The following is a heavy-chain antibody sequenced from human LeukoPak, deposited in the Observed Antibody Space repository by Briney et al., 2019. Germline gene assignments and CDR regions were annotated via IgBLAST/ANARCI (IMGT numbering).Heavy chain of an antibody. D-gene: IGHD6-13*01. Sequence: GGSLRLSCAASGFTFDDYAMHWVRQAPGKGLEWVSGISWNSGSIGYADSVKGQFTISRDNAKNSLYLQMNSLRAEDTALYYCAKVESSSWTALDYWGQGTLVTVSS. CDR2: ISWNSGSI. V-gene: IGHV3-9*01. CDR1: GFTFDDYA. J-gene: IGHJ4*02. CDR3: AKVESSSWTALDY.